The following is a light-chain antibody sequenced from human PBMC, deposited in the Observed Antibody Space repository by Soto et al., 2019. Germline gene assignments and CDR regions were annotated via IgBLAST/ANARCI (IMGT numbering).Light chain of an antibody. CDR1: QSISIW. V-gene: IGKV1-5*03. CDR3: QQNNSYSVT. J-gene: IGKJ1*01. Sequence: DIQMTQSPSTLSASVGDRVTITCRASQSISIWLAWYQQKPGKAPKLLIYKASSLESGVPSRFSGSGSAAEFTLTISSLQPDDFATYYCQQNNSYSVTFGQGTKVDIK. CDR2: KAS.